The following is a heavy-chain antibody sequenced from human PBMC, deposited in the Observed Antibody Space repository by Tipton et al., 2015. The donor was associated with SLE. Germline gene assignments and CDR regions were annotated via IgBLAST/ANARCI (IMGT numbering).Heavy chain of an antibody. CDR3: AKDQAPTGVYCSSTTCYYYYGMDV. CDR2: ISGSGSSS. D-gene: IGHD2-2*01. CDR1: GFFLSKYY. Sequence: GSLRLSCEASGFFLSKYYMAWVRQGPGKGLEWVSGISGSGSSSYYADSMKGRFSISRDNAKKSLFLQMDSLRAEDTAVYYCAKDQAPTGVYCSSTTCYYYYGMDVWGQGTTVTVSS. V-gene: IGHV3-11*04. J-gene: IGHJ6*02.